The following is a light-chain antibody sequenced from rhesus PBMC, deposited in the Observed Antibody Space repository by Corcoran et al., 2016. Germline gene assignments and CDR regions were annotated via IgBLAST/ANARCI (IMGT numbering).Light chain of an antibody. V-gene: IGKV1-43*01. CDR2: AAS. Sequence: DIQMTQSPSSLSASVGDRVTITCRASQDISTYLNWYQQKPGKAPKRLIYAASSLESGVPSSFSGRGSGTNFTLNISRLTPEDFAAYYCLQYNYHPRTFGQGTKVEIK. CDR3: LQYNYHPRT. CDR1: QDISTY. J-gene: IGKJ1*01.